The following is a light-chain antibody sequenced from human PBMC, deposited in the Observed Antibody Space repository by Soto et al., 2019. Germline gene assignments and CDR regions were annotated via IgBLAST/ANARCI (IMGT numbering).Light chain of an antibody. CDR2: GAS. CDR1: QSVSSSY. Sequence: EIVLTQSPGTLSLSPGERATLSCRASQSVSSSYLAWYQQKPGQAPRLLIYGASSRATGIPDRFSGSWSGTDFTLTISRLEHEDFAVYYCQQYGSSSWTFGQGTKVEIK. CDR3: QQYGSSSWT. V-gene: IGKV3-20*01. J-gene: IGKJ1*01.